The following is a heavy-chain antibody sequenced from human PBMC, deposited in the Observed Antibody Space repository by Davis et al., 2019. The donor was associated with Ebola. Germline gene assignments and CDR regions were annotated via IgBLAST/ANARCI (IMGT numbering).Heavy chain of an antibody. V-gene: IGHV4-34*01. CDR1: GGSFSGYY. D-gene: IGHD5-12*01. Sequence: PGGSLRLSCAVYGGSFSGYYWSWIRQPPGKGLEWIGEINHSGSTNYNPSLKSRVTISVDTSKNQFSLKLSSVTAADTAVYYCARGGYSGYRHYYYGMDVWGQGTTVTVSS. CDR3: ARGGYSGYRHYYYGMDV. CDR2: INHSGST. J-gene: IGHJ6*02.